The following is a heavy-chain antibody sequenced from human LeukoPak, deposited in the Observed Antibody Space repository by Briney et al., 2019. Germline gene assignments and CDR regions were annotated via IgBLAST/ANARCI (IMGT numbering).Heavy chain of an antibody. V-gene: IGHV4-34*01. CDR1: GGSFSGYY. D-gene: IGHD2-2*01. Sequence: KPSETLSLTCAVYGGSFSGYYWSWIRQPPGKGLEWIGEINHSGSTNYNPSLKSRVTISVDTSKNQFSLKLSSVTAADTAVYYCARVRGVVPAAKTRYRPRYFDYSGQGTLVTVSS. CDR3: ARVRGVVPAAKTRYRPRYFDY. CDR2: INHSGST. J-gene: IGHJ4*02.